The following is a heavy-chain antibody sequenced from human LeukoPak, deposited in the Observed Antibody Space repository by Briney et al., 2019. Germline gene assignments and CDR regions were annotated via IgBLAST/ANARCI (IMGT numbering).Heavy chain of an antibody. V-gene: IGHV3-30*18. Sequence: AGGSLRLSCAASGFTFRSYGMHWVRQAPGKGLEWVAVISYDGSNKYYADSVKGRFTVSRDNSKNTLYMQMNSLRAEDTAVYYCAKVGEGLQLWLPFEYWGQGTLVTVSS. D-gene: IGHD5-18*01. J-gene: IGHJ4*02. CDR1: GFTFRSYG. CDR2: ISYDGSNK. CDR3: AKVGEGLQLWLPFEY.